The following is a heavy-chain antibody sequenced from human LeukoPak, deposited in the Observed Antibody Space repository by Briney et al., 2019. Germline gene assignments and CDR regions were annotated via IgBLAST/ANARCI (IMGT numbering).Heavy chain of an antibody. Sequence: PSETLSLTCVVSGGSVNGYYWGWIRQPPGRGLEWIGYVYYSGSTNYNPSFKSRITISVDTSRNQFSLQLSSVTAADTAVYYCARGGDYKFDYWGQGTLVTVSS. CDR2: VYYSGST. J-gene: IGHJ4*02. CDR3: ARGGDYKFDY. D-gene: IGHD4-17*01. CDR1: GGSVNGYY. V-gene: IGHV4-59*02.